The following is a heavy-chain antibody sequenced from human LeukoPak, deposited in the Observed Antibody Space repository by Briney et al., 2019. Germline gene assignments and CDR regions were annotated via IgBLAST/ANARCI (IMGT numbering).Heavy chain of an antibody. J-gene: IGHJ6*03. Sequence: SETLSLTCTVSGGSIISYYWSWIRQPPGKGLEWIGYIYYSGSTNYNPSLKSRVTISVDTSKNQFSLKLSSVTAADTAVYYCARHAQVPSYYYYYYMDVWGKGTTVTVSS. D-gene: IGHD4/OR15-4a*01. CDR2: IYYSGST. V-gene: IGHV4-59*08. CDR1: GGSIISYY. CDR3: ARHAQVPSYYYYYYMDV.